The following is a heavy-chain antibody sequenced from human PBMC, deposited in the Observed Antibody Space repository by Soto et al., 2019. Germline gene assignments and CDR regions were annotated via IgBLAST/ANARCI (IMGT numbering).Heavy chain of an antibody. V-gene: IGHV1-69*13. Sequence: ASVKVSCKASGGTFSSYAISWVRQAPGQGLEWMGGIIPIFGTANYAQKFQGRVTITADESTSTAYMELSSLRSEDTAVYYCARDLGVAVRGVAPYSYYYYYGMDVWGQGTTVTVSS. CDR2: IIPIFGTA. J-gene: IGHJ6*02. CDR3: ARDLGVAVRGVAPYSYYYYYGMDV. CDR1: GGTFSSYA. D-gene: IGHD3-10*01.